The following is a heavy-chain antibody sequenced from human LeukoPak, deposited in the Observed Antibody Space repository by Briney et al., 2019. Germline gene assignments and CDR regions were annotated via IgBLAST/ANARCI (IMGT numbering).Heavy chain of an antibody. D-gene: IGHD6-19*01. Sequence: GGSLRLSCAASGFTFSSYAMSWVRQAPGKGLEWVSAISGSGGSTYYADSVKGRFTISRDNSKNTLYLQMNSLSAEDTAVYYCARDWTLPDSSGWSQQFDSWGQGTLVTVSS. J-gene: IGHJ4*02. V-gene: IGHV3-23*01. CDR2: ISGSGGST. CDR3: ARDWTLPDSSGWSQQFDS. CDR1: GFTFSSYA.